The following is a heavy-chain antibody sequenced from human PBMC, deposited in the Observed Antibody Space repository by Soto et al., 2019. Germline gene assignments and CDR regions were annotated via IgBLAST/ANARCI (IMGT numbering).Heavy chain of an antibody. CDR1: GDSVSSTSAG. Sequence: PSQTLSLTCAITGDSVSSTSAGWSWVRQSPSRGLEWLGRTYYRSKWYYEYAVSVRGRITINPDTSKNQYTLQLNSVTPEDTAVYVCERGEQYSGRIFDYWGQGTLVTVSS. CDR2: TYYRSKWYY. J-gene: IGHJ4*01. D-gene: IGHD1-26*01. V-gene: IGHV6-1*01. CDR3: ERGEQYSGRIFDY.